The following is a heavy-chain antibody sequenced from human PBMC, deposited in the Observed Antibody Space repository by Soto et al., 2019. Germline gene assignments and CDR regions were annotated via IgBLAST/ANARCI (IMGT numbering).Heavy chain of an antibody. Sequence: PGGSLRLSCAASGFTFSSYAMSWVRQAPGKGLEWVSGISGSGDIKYYADSVKGRLTISRDNSKKTLYLQMNSLRAEDTAVYYCAKDGASIFGVTNFDYWGQGTLVTVSS. CDR1: GFTFSSYA. D-gene: IGHD3-3*02. CDR2: ISGSGDIK. J-gene: IGHJ4*02. V-gene: IGHV3-23*01. CDR3: AKDGASIFGVTNFDY.